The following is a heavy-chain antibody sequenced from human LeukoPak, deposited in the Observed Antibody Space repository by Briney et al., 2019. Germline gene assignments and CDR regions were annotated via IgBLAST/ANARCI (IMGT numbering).Heavy chain of an antibody. D-gene: IGHD4-17*01. Sequence: ASVKVSCKTSGYTFIDDYIHWVRQAPGQGLEWVGSFNPYSGASKYAQKLQGRVTMTGDTSISTAYLQLGRVIGDDTAVYYCAKNGDYGYAMDVWGQGTTVTVSS. J-gene: IGHJ6*02. V-gene: IGHV1-2*02. CDR2: FNPYSGAS. CDR3: AKNGDYGYAMDV. CDR1: GYTFIDDY.